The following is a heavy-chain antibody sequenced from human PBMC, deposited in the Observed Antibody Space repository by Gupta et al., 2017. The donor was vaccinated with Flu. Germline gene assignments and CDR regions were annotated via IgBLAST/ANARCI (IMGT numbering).Heavy chain of an antibody. CDR3: ARYCSAVDGYTEELDP. D-gene: IGHD2-15*01. CDR2: SYWLDEK. J-gene: IGHJ5*02. Sequence: QITLKESGPTLVKPTQTLTLTCTFAGFSLTTRGVGVAWIRQPPGQALECLALSYWLDEKRYNESLKARLTISKDTTKNHVVLPVTDMDPVDTAMYFCARYCSAVDGYTEELDPWGQGTLVTVSA. V-gene: IGHV2-5*01. CDR1: GFSLTTRGVG.